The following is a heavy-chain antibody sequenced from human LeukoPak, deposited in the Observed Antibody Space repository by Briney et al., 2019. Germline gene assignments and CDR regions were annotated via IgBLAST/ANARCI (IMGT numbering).Heavy chain of an antibody. Sequence: GGSLRLSCAASGFTFSSYWMSWVRQAPGKGLEWVANIKKDGSEKYYVDSVKGRFTISRYNAKTSLYLQMNSLRAEDTAVYYCARDLSGVTGYTYGRGIDYWGQGTLVTVSS. CDR1: GFTFSSYW. V-gene: IGHV3-7*01. J-gene: IGHJ4*02. CDR2: IKKDGSEK. D-gene: IGHD5-18*01. CDR3: ARDLSGVTGYTYGRGIDY.